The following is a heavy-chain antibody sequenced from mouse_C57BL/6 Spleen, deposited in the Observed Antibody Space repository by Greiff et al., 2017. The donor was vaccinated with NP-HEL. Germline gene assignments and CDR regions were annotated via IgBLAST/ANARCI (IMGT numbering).Heavy chain of an antibody. CDR3: ARGSSGTGFDY. D-gene: IGHD4-1*01. Sequence: VQLQQSGAELVKPGASVKISCKASGYAFSSYWMNWVKQRPGKGLEWIGQIYPGDGDTNYNGKFKGKATLTADKSSSTAYMQLSSLTSEDSAVYFCARGSSGTGFDYWGQGTTLTVSS. J-gene: IGHJ2*01. CDR2: IYPGDGDT. CDR1: GYAFSSYW. V-gene: IGHV1-80*01.